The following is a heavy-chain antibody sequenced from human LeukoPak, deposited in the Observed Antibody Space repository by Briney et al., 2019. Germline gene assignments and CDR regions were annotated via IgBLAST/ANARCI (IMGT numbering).Heavy chain of an antibody. V-gene: IGHV1-8*03. CDR1: GYTFTSYD. D-gene: IGHD3-16*01. CDR3: ARAAPPRGDAFDI. J-gene: IGHJ3*02. Sequence: ASVKVSCKASGYTFTSYDINWVRQATGQGLEWMGWMNPNSGNTGYAQKFQGRVTITRNTSISTAYMELSSLRSEDTAVYYCARAAPPRGDAFDIWGQGTMVTVSS. CDR2: MNPNSGNT.